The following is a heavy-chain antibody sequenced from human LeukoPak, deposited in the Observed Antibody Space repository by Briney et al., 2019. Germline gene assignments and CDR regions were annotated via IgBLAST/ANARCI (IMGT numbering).Heavy chain of an antibody. CDR1: GYTITELS. CDR2: FDPEDGET. D-gene: IGHD3-10*01. J-gene: IGHJ4*02. CDR3: SFLYGGSGSY. V-gene: IGHV1-24*01. Sequence: GASVKVSCKVSGYTITELSMHWVRQAPGKGLEWMGGFDPEDGETIYAQKFQGRVTMTEDTSTDTAYMELSSLRSEDTAVYYCSFLYGGSGSYWGQGTLVTVSS.